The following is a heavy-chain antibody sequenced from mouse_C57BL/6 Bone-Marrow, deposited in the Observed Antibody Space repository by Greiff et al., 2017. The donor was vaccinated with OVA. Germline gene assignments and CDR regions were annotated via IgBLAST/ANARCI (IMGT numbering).Heavy chain of an antibody. Sequence: QVQLQQPGAELVKPGASVKMSCKASGYTFTSYWITWVKQRPGQGLEWIGDIYPGSGSTNYNEKFKSKATLTVDTSSSTAYMQLSSLPSEDSAVYYCARSHYYGPAGFAYWGQGTLVTVSA. V-gene: IGHV1-55*01. D-gene: IGHD1-1*01. CDR1: GYTFTSYW. CDR3: ARSHYYGPAGFAY. J-gene: IGHJ3*01. CDR2: IYPGSGST.